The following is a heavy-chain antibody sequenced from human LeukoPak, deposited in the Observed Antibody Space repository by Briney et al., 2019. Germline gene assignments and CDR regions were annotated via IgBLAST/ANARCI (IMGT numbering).Heavy chain of an antibody. CDR1: GYSISSGYY. J-gene: IGHJ4*02. CDR3: ARWELQNFDY. V-gene: IGHV4-38-2*02. Sequence: SETLSLTCTVSGYSISSGYYWGWIRQPPGKGLEWIGSIYHSGSTYYNPSLKSRVTISVDTSKNQFSLKLSSVTAADTAVYYCARWELQNFDYWGQGTLVTVSS. CDR2: IYHSGST. D-gene: IGHD1-26*01.